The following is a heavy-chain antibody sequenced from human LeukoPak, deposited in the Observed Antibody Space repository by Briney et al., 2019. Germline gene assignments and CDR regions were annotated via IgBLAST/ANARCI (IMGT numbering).Heavy chain of an antibody. J-gene: IGHJ3*02. CDR1: GFTFSSYS. CDR3: ARAQKYSYDAFDI. CDR2: ISSSSSYI. Sequence: GGSLRLSCAASGFTFSSYSMNWVRQAPGKGLEWVSSISSSSSYIYYADSVKGRFTISRDNAKNSLYLQMNSLSAEDTAVYYCARAQKYSYDAFDIWGQGTMVTVSS. D-gene: IGHD4-11*01. V-gene: IGHV3-21*01.